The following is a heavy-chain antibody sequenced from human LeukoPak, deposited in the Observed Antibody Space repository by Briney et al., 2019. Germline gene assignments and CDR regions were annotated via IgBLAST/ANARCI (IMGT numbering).Heavy chain of an antibody. V-gene: IGHV4-39*01. CDR3: ARLTLTGVGGRGWFDD. CDR2: MPYDENVSDNEIP. J-gene: IGHJ5*02. Sequence: PSETLSLTCIVSGDSIRNSGWSWGWIRQPPGKGLEWIGTMPYDENVSDNEIPPYNPSLKRRVTISADTSKNQLSLKVNSVTAADTASYYCARLTLTGVGGRGWFDDWGQGTLVIVSS. CDR1: GDSIRNSGWS. D-gene: IGHD3-3*01.